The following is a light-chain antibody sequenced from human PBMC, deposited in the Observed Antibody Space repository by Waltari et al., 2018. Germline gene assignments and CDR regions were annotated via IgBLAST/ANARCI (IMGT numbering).Light chain of an antibody. CDR1: QSVSRS. Sequence: EIVLTQSPDILSLSPGERATLSCRASQSVSRSLAWYQQKPGQAPRLLIYGASSRATGIPDRFSGGGSGTDFSLTISRLEPEDFAVYYCQHYVRLPATFVQGTKVEIK. V-gene: IGKV3-20*01. CDR2: GAS. CDR3: QHYVRLPAT. J-gene: IGKJ1*01.